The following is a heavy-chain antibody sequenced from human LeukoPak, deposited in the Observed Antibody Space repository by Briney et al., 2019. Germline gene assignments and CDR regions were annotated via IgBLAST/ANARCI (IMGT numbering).Heavy chain of an antibody. CDR3: ATKGYSGYDGDAFDI. CDR2: ISSSSSYT. D-gene: IGHD5-12*01. V-gene: IGHV3-11*03. CDR1: GFTFSDYY. Sequence: GGSPRLSCAASGFTFSDYYMSWIRQAPGKGLEWVSYISSSSSYTNYADSVKGRFTISRDNAKNSLYLQMNSLRAEDTAVYYCATKGYSGYDGDAFDIWGQGTMVTVSS. J-gene: IGHJ3*02.